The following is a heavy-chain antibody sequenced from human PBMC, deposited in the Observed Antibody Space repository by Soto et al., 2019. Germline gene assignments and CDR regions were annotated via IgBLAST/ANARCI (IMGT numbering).Heavy chain of an antibody. V-gene: IGHV4-59*01. J-gene: IGHJ4*02. CDR3: AREVRWSGHFDH. D-gene: IGHD3-3*01. Sequence: SETLSLTCTVSGGSISGYYWSWIRQPPGKGLEWIGYIYYSGSTNYNPALKSRVTVSADTSKNQFSLRLSSVSAADTAVYYCAREVRWSGHFDHWGLGTLVTVSS. CDR1: GGSISGYY. CDR2: IYYSGST.